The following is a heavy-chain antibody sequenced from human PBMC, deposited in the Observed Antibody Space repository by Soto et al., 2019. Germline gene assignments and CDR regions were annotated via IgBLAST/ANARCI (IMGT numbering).Heavy chain of an antibody. V-gene: IGHV1-2*04. CDR1: GYTFTGYY. Sequence: QVQLVQSGAEVKKPGASVKVSCKASGYTFTGYYMHWVRQAPGQGLEWMGWINPNSGGTNYAQKLQGWVTMTRDPSISTAYMELSRLRSDDTAVYYCATDYGDYGTLDYWGQGTLVTVSS. J-gene: IGHJ4*02. CDR3: ATDYGDYGTLDY. D-gene: IGHD4-17*01. CDR2: INPNSGGT.